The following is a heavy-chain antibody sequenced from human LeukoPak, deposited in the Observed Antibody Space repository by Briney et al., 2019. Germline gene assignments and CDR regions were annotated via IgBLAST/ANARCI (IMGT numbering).Heavy chain of an antibody. Sequence: ASVKVSCKASGYTFTSYGINWVRQAPGQGLEWMGWISAYNGNTNYAQKLQGRVTMTTDTSTSTAYMELRSLRSDDTAVYYCARTVVPAAIDWFDPWGQGTLVTVSS. CDR1: GYTFTSYG. J-gene: IGHJ5*02. CDR2: ISAYNGNT. CDR3: ARTVVPAAIDWFDP. D-gene: IGHD2-2*01. V-gene: IGHV1-18*01.